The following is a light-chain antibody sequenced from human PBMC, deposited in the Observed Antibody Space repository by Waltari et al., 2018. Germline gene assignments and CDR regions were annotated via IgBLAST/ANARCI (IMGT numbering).Light chain of an antibody. Sequence: QSALTQPASVSGSPGQSITIPCTGTSNDVGGYNYVPWYQTHPGKAPKLIISDVTYRPSGVSNRFSGSKSDNTASLTSSGLQAEDESDYYCSSYTSRSALVFGGGTKLTVL. CDR3: SSYTSRSALV. CDR1: SNDVGGYNY. V-gene: IGLV2-14*03. J-gene: IGLJ2*01. CDR2: DVT.